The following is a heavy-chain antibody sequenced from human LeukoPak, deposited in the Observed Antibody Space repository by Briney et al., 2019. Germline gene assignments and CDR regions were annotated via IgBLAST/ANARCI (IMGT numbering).Heavy chain of an antibody. V-gene: IGHV5-10-1*01. D-gene: IGHD3-9*01. Sequence: GESLKISCKGSGYSFTSYWISWVRQMPGKGLEWMGWIDPSDSYTNYSPSFQGHVTISADKSISTAYLQWSSLKASDTAMYYCARTRHYDILTGYQEAAGAFDIWGQGTMVTVSS. J-gene: IGHJ3*02. CDR1: GYSFTSYW. CDR3: ARTRHYDILTGYQEAAGAFDI. CDR2: IDPSDSYT.